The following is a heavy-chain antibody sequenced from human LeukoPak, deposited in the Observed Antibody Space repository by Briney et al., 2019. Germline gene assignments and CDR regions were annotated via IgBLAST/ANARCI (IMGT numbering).Heavy chain of an antibody. CDR3: AKSTPDQYYYDSSGSGGYFDY. Sequence: PGGSLRLSCAASGFTFSSYWMSWVRQAPGKGLERVANIKQDGSEKYYVDSVKGRFTISRDNAKNSLYLQMNSLRAEDTAVSYCAKSTPDQYYYDSSGSGGYFDYWGQGTLVTVSS. J-gene: IGHJ4*02. V-gene: IGHV3-7*03. D-gene: IGHD3-22*01. CDR2: IKQDGSEK. CDR1: GFTFSSYW.